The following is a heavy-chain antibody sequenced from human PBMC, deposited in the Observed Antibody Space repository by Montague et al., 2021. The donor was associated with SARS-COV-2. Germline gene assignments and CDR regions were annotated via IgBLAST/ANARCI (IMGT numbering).Heavy chain of an antibody. Sequence: SLRLSCAASGFTFSNAWMSWVRQAPGEGLEWVGRIKSKTDGGTTDYAAPVKGRFTISRDDSKNTLYLQMNSLKTEDTAVYYCTTAPYDYVWGATWGWGQGTLVTVSS. D-gene: IGHD3-16*01. CDR3: TTAPYDYVWGATWG. V-gene: IGHV3-15*01. CDR2: IKSKTDGGTT. CDR1: GFTFSNAW. J-gene: IGHJ4*02.